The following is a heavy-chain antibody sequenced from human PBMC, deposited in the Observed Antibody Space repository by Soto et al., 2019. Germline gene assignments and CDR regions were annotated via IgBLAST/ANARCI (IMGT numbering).Heavy chain of an antibody. D-gene: IGHD5-18*01. V-gene: IGHV4-59*12. CDR2: IYYSGST. Sequence: PSETLSLTCTVSGGSISSYYWSWIRQPPGKGLEWIGYIYYSGSTNYNPSLKSRVTISVDRSKNQFSLKLSSVTAADTAVYYCARVVSSGYSYADYWGQGTLVTVSS. CDR1: GGSISSYY. J-gene: IGHJ4*02. CDR3: ARVVSSGYSYADY.